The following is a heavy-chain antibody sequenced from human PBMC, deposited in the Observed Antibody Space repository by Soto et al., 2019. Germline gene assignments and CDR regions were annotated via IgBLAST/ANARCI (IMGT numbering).Heavy chain of an antibody. CDR1: GFIFSTYG. V-gene: IGHV3-33*01. J-gene: IGHJ2*01. D-gene: IGHD6-19*01. CDR2: IWTDGSTK. CDR3: GRGKYSSFADCYFDL. Sequence: GGSLRLSCAPSGFIFSTYGMHWVRQAPGKGLEWVAVIWTDGSTKSYADSVKGRFSVSRDNSKNTLDLQMNSLRAEDTAVYYWGRGKYSSFADCYFDLGGRGTLVTVPS.